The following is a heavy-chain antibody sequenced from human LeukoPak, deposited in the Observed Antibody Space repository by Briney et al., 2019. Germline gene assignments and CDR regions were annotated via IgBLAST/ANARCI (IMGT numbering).Heavy chain of an antibody. Sequence: GASVKVSCKASGYTFTGYYMHWVRQAPGQGLEWMGGIIPIFGTANYAQKFQGRVTITADESTSTAYMELSSLRSEDTAVYYCARDLEGIAVAGTNYWGQGTLVTVSS. J-gene: IGHJ4*02. V-gene: IGHV1-69*13. CDR1: GYTFTGYY. CDR3: ARDLEGIAVAGTNY. D-gene: IGHD6-19*01. CDR2: IIPIFGTA.